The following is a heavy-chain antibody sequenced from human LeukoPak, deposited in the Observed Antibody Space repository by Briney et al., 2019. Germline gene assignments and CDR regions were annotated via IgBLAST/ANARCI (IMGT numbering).Heavy chain of an antibody. Sequence: GGSLRLSCAASGFTFSSYSMNWVRQAPGKGLEWVSSISSSSSYIYYADSVKGRFTISRDNAKNSLYLQMNSLRAKDTAVYYCARVLELGNDYWGQGTLVTVSS. CDR3: ARVLELGNDY. CDR2: ISSSSSYI. D-gene: IGHD7-27*01. V-gene: IGHV3-21*01. CDR1: GFTFSSYS. J-gene: IGHJ4*02.